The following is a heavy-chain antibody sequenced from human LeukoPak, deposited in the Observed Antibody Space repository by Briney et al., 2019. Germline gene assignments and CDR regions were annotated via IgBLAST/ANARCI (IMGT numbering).Heavy chain of an antibody. Sequence: GGSLRLSCAASGFTFSSYSMNWVRQAPGKGLVWVSRINRDGSSTSYADSVKGRFTISRDNAKNTLYLQMNSLRAEDTAVYYCARGGGYSYGSFDYWGQGTLVTVSS. CDR1: GFTFSSYS. CDR2: INRDGSST. J-gene: IGHJ4*02. D-gene: IGHD5-18*01. V-gene: IGHV3-74*01. CDR3: ARGGGYSYGSFDY.